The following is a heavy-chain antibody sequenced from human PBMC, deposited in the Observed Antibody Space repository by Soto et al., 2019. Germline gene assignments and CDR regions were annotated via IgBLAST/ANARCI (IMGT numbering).Heavy chain of an antibody. CDR3: ARDRLEPYFDY. CDR2: INPNSGGT. D-gene: IGHD1-1*01. V-gene: IGHV1-2*02. J-gene: IGHJ4*02. Sequence: QVQLVQSGAEVKKPGPPLKVPCRAPENTFTGSYMHGCDKPPGQGLEWMGWINPNSGGTNYAQKFQGRVTMTRDTSISTAYMELSRLRSDDTAVYYCARDRLEPYFDYWGQGTLVTVSS. CDR1: ENTFTGSY.